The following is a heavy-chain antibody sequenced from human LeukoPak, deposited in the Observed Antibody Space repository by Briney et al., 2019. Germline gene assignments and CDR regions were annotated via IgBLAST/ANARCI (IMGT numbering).Heavy chain of an antibody. CDR1: GGSISSYY. V-gene: IGHV4-4*07. CDR2: IYTSGST. D-gene: IGHD5-24*01. CDR3: ARQVEMATIIYYYYGMDV. Sequence: SETLSLTCTVSGGSISSYYWSWIRQPAGKGLEWIGRIYTSGSTNYNPSLKSRVTMSVDTSKNQFSLKLSSVTAADTAVYYCARQVEMATIIYYYYGMDVWGQGTTVTVSS. J-gene: IGHJ6*02.